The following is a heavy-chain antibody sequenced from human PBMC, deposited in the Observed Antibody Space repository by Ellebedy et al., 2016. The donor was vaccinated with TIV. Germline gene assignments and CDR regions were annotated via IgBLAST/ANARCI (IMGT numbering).Heavy chain of an antibody. Sequence: GESLKIPCAASGFPVGSHFMSWVRQPPGRGPECVSIIYSTGTTDYADSVRGRFTISRDSAKTTLYLQMNSLRVEDTAVYYCARKSDTLLFAGGDCWGQGTLVTVSS. D-gene: IGHD3-16*01. CDR3: ARKSDTLLFAGGDC. CDR1: GFPVGSHF. CDR2: IYSTGTT. J-gene: IGHJ4*02. V-gene: IGHV3-66*01.